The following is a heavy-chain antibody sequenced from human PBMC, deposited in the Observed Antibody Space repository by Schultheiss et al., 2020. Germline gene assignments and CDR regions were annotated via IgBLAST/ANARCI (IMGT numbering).Heavy chain of an antibody. V-gene: IGHV4-61*02. CDR2: IYTSGST. Sequence: SETLSLTCTVSGGSISSGSYYWSWIRQPAGKGLEWIGRIYTSGSTNYNPSLKSRVTISVDTSKNQFSLKLSSVTAADTAVYYCARTEMATITYYYYGMDVWGQGTTVTVS. CDR3: ARTEMATITYYYYGMDV. J-gene: IGHJ6*02. CDR1: GGSISSGSYY. D-gene: IGHD5-24*01.